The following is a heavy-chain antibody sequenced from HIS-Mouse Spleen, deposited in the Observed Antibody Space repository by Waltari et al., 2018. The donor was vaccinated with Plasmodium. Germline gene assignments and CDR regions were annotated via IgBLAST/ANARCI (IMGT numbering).Heavy chain of an antibody. D-gene: IGHD6-19*01. CDR3: ARGPGYSSGWYYFDY. Sequence: QVQLQQWGAGLLKPSETLSLTCAVYGGSFSGYYWSWIRQPPGKGLEWIWEINHSGRTNYNPALKSRVTISVDTSKNQFSMKLSSVTAVDTAVYYCARGPGYSSGWYYFDYWGQGTLVTVSS. J-gene: IGHJ4*02. CDR2: INHSGRT. CDR1: GGSFSGYY. V-gene: IGHV4-34*01.